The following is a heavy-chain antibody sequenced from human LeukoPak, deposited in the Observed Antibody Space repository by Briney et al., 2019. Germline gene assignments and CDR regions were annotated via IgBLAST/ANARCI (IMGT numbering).Heavy chain of an antibody. CDR2: ISGSGDST. J-gene: IGHJ5*02. V-gene: IGHV3-23*01. CDR1: GFTFSSYA. CDR3: GVDIVVVPGAPNWFDP. Sequence: AGGSLRLSCAASGFTFSSYAMSWVRQAPGKGLEWVSAISGSGDSTYYADSVKGRFTISRDNSKNTLYLQMNSLRAEDTDVYYCGVDIVVVPGAPNWFDPWGQGTLVTVSS. D-gene: IGHD2-2*01.